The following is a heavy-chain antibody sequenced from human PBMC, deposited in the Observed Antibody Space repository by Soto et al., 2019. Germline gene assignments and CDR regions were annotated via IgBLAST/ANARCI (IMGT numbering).Heavy chain of an antibody. CDR1: GFTFSSYA. V-gene: IGHV3-23*01. CDR3: ASTIFGVVIPMYV. D-gene: IGHD3-3*01. J-gene: IGHJ6*03. CDR2: ISGSGGST. Sequence: GGSLRLSCAASGFTFSSYAMSWVRQAPGKGLEWVSAISGSGGSTYYADSVKGRFTISRDNSKNTLYLQMNSLRAEDTAVYYCASTIFGVVIPMYVWGKGTTVTVSS.